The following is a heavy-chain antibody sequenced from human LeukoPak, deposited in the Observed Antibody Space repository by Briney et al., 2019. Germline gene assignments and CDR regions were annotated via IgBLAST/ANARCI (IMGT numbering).Heavy chain of an antibody. CDR1: GASLGNSRHY. CDR2: MHYSGTS. J-gene: IGHJ6*03. Sequence: PSETLSLTCSVSGASLGNSRHYWGWVRQSPGKGLDWIVSMHYSGTSYFNPSLRSRVTVSVDTSKNQFSLRLSSVTAADTAMYYCARHASDVLRFLAGSPKPNYKYYYYMDVWGKGTTVTVSS. V-gene: IGHV4-39*01. D-gene: IGHD3-3*01. CDR3: ARHASDVLRFLAGSPKPNYKYYYYMDV.